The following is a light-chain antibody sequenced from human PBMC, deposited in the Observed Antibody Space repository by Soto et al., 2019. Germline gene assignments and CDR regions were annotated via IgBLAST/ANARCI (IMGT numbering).Light chain of an antibody. Sequence: DIVMTQSPDSLAVSLGERATINCKSSQSVLYSSNNKNYLAWYQQRPGQPPKLLIYWASTRESGVPDRFSGSGSGTDLTLPITSLQAEDVAVYYCQQYESTPPTFGQGTKLEIK. CDR1: QSVLYSSNNKNY. CDR2: WAS. J-gene: IGKJ2*01. CDR3: QQYESTPPT. V-gene: IGKV4-1*01.